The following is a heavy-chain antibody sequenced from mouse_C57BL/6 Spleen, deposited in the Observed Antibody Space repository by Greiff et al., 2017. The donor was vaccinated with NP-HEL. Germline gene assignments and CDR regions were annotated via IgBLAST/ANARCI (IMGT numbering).Heavy chain of an antibody. D-gene: IGHD2-4*01. J-gene: IGHJ2*01. CDR2: IYPSDSET. Sequence: QVQLKQPGAELVRPGSSVKLSCKASGYTFTSYWMDWVKQRPGQGLEWIGNIYPSDSETHYNQKFKDKATLTVDKSSSTAYMQLSSLTSEDSAVSYCARGDGYDYDGYFDYWGQGTTLTVSS. V-gene: IGHV1-61*01. CDR3: ARGDGYDYDGYFDY. CDR1: GYTFTSYW.